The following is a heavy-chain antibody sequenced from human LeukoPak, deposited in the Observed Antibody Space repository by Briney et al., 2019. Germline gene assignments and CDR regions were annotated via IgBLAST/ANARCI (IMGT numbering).Heavy chain of an antibody. V-gene: IGHV3-53*01. CDR2: IYSGGST. CDR1: GFTVSSNY. CDR3: ARVKSAYFDY. Sequence: SGGSLRLSCAASGFTVSSNYMSWVRQAPGKGLDWVSVIYSGGSTYYADSVKGRFTISKDNSKNTLYLQKNTMRAEDTAVYYCARVKSAYFDYWGQGTLVTVSS. J-gene: IGHJ4*02.